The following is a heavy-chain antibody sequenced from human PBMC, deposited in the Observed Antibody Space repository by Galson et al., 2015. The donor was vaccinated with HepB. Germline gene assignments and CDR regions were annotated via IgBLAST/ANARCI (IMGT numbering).Heavy chain of an antibody. Sequence: SLRLSCAASGFTFSSYSMNWVRQAPGKGLEWVSSISSSSSYIYYADSVKGRFTISRDNAKNSLYLQMNSLRAEDTAVYYCASKGFYYYYGMDVWGQGTTVTVSS. V-gene: IGHV3-21*01. CDR3: ASKGFYYYYGMDV. J-gene: IGHJ6*02. CDR1: GFTFSSYS. CDR2: ISSSSSYI.